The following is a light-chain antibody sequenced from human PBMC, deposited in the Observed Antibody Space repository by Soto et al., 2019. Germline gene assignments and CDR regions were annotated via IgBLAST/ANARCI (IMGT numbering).Light chain of an antibody. Sequence: IQMTQSPSSLSASIGDRVTITCRASQGISNSLAWYQQKPGKGPSLLIYKASTLKSGVPSRFSASGSGTDFTLTITSLQPEDFATYYCQQTNSFTFTFGQGTRLEIK. CDR2: KAS. CDR3: QQTNSFTFT. J-gene: IGKJ5*01. CDR1: QGISNS. V-gene: IGKV1-13*02.